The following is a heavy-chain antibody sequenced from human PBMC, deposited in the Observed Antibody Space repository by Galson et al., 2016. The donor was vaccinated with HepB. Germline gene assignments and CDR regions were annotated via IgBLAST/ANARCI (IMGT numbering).Heavy chain of an antibody. CDR2: INSDGSST. V-gene: IGHV3-74*01. D-gene: IGHD2-15*01. CDR3: TRGLGGYCGGGSCYKPFDA. J-gene: IGHJ3*01. CDR1: GFTFSSYW. Sequence: SLRLSCAASGFTFSSYWMHWVRQAPGKGLEWVSRINSDGSSTISADSVKGRFTISRDNAKRTLYLQMNSLRAEDTAVYYCTRGLGGYCGGGSCYKPFDAWGQGTMVTVSS.